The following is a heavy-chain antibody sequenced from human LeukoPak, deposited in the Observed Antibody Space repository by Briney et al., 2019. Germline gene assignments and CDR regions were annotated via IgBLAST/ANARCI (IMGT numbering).Heavy chain of an antibody. V-gene: IGHV1-2*02. CDR3: ARDGFTKTYYYDSSGPQTPANDY. CDR2: INPNSGGT. J-gene: IGHJ4*02. D-gene: IGHD3-22*01. CDR1: AYTFTGDY. Sequence: ASVKVSCKASAYTFTGDYMHWVRQAPGQGLEWMGWINPNSGGTNYAQEFQGRVTMTRDTSISTASMELSRLRSDDTAVYYCARDGFTKTYYYDSSGPQTPANDYWGQGTLVTVSS.